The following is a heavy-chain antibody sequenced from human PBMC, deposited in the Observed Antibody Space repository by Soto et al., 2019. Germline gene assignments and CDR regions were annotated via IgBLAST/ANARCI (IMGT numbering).Heavy chain of an antibody. CDR3: ARGGNGERWFDP. J-gene: IGHJ5*02. CDR2: INHSGST. V-gene: IGHV4-34*01. CDR1: GGSFSGYY. D-gene: IGHD4-17*01. Sequence: QVQLQQWGAGLLKPSETLSLTCAVYGGSFSGYYWSWIRQPPGKGLEWIGEINHSGSTNYNPSLKSRXXIXVXXSKHQFSLKLSSVTAADTAVYYCARGGNGERWFDPWGQGTLVTVSS.